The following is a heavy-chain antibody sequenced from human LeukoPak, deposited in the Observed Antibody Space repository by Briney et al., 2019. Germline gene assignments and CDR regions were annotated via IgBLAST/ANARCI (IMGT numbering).Heavy chain of an antibody. J-gene: IGHJ5*02. CDR2: IYTSGST. V-gene: IGHV4-4*09. CDR1: GGSISTYH. CDR3: ARLVRGAAAGFDP. Sequence: SDSLSLTCTVSGGSISTYHWSWIRQPLGKGLEWIGYIYTSGSTNYNPSLKSRVTISVDTSKNQFSLNLSSVTAADTAVYYCARLVRGAAAGFDPWGQGTLVTVSS. D-gene: IGHD6-13*01.